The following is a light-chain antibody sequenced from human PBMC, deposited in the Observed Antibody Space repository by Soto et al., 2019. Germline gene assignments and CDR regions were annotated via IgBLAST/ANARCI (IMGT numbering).Light chain of an antibody. CDR2: GVY. CDR1: EIIKTFY. V-gene: IGKV3-20*01. J-gene: IGKJ5*01. CDR3: QFYGSSLIT. Sequence: EIVLTQSPGTLSLSPGETATLSCKASEIIKTFYFGWYQQKPGQSPRLIINGVYTRASGVPDRFSGRGSGTDFTLTISRLEPEDFAVYYCQFYGSSLITFGQGTRLEIK.